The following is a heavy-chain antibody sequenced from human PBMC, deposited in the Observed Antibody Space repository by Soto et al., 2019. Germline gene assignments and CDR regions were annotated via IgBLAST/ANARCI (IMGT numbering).Heavy chain of an antibody. CDR3: AREYQLLPRGWFDP. V-gene: IGHV4-38-2*02. CDR1: GFSISSGYY. J-gene: IGHJ5*02. CDR2: IDHSGST. Sequence: SETLSLTCAVSGFSISSGYYWGWIRQPPGKGLEWIGNIDHSGSTYYNPSLKSRVTISVDTSKNQFSLKLSSVTAADTAVYYCAREYQLLPRGWFDPWGQGTLVTVSS. D-gene: IGHD2-2*01.